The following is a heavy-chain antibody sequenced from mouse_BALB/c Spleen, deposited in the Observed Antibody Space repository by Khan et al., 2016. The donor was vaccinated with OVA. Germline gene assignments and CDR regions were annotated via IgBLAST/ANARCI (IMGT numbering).Heavy chain of an antibody. CDR1: GYTFNSYY. CDR3: TRGGYGWFAY. J-gene: IGHJ3*01. D-gene: IGHD2-14*01. Sequence: QVQLKQSGAELVKPGASVKLSCKASGYTFNSYYMYWVKQRPGQGLEWIGEINPSNGGTNFNEKFKSKATLTVDQSSSTAYMQLSSLTSEDSAVYYCTRGGYGWFAYWGQGTLVTVSA. V-gene: IGHV1S81*02. CDR2: INPSNGGT.